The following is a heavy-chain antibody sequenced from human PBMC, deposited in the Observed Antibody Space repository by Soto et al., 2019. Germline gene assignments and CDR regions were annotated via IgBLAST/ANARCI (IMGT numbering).Heavy chain of an antibody. Sequence: PSETLCLTCTLYGVSISSVSSSGIYWSWIRQSPGKGLEWIGSVRYSGSTSYHPSLKSRVTISVDTSKNQFSLRLRSVTAADTAVYYCARIPYSSASFDYWGQGNLVTGSS. V-gene: IGHV4-61*08. D-gene: IGHD6-19*01. CDR3: ARIPYSSASFDY. J-gene: IGHJ4*02. CDR1: GVSISSVSSSGIY. CDR2: VRYSGST.